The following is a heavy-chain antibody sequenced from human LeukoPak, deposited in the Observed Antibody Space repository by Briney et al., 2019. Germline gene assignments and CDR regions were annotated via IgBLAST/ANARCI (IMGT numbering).Heavy chain of an antibody. CDR1: GYTFTGYY. J-gene: IGHJ4*02. CDR2: INPNSGGT. V-gene: IGHV1-2*02. CDR3: ARPWVVAAREGFDY. Sequence: GASVKVSCKASGYTFTGYYMHWVGQAPGQGLEWMGWINPNSGGTNYAQKFQGRVTMTRDTSISTAYMELSRLRSDDTAVYYCARPWVVAAREGFDYWGQGTLVTVSS. D-gene: IGHD2-15*01.